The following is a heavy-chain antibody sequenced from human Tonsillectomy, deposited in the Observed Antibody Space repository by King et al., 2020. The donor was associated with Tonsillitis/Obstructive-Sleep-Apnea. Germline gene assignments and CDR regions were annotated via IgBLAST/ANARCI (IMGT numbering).Heavy chain of an antibody. Sequence: QVQLVESGAEVKKPGASVKVSCKASGYIFKSYGLSWVRQAPGQGLEWMGWISGFNGNTNFAQKFQDRVTMTTDTSTTAYMELRRLRSDDTAVYYCARDDILTGTLSHWGQGTLVTVSS. J-gene: IGHJ4*02. CDR1: GYIFKSYG. CDR2: ISGFNGNT. D-gene: IGHD3-9*01. V-gene: IGHV1-18*01. CDR3: ARDDILTGTLSH.